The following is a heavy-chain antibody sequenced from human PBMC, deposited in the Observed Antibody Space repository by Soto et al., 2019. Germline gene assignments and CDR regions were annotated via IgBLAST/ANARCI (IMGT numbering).Heavy chain of an antibody. D-gene: IGHD3-22*01. CDR1: GFTFSSYG. CDR2: IWYDGSNK. V-gene: IGHV3-33*01. J-gene: IGHJ6*02. Sequence: PGGLLRLSCGVSGFTFSSYGMDWVSQAPGKGLEGVAVIWYDGSNKYYADSVKGRFTISRDNSKNTLYLQMNSLRAEDTAVYYCARQKYYYDSSGYYPMYYYYYGMDVWGQGTTVTVSS. CDR3: ARQKYYYDSSGYYPMYYYYYGMDV.